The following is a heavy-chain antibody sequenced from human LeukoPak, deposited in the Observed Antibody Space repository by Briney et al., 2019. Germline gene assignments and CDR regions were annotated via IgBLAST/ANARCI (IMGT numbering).Heavy chain of an antibody. CDR1: GFTFTSYG. V-gene: IGHV3-23*01. Sequence: GGSLRLSCAASGFTFTSYGMTWVRQAPGQGLDWVSAISLTADTKFYADSVKGRFTISRDKSKNTVYLQMNSLRAEDTAVYYCAKADYWGQGTLIAVSS. CDR3: AKADY. CDR2: ISLTADTK. J-gene: IGHJ4*02.